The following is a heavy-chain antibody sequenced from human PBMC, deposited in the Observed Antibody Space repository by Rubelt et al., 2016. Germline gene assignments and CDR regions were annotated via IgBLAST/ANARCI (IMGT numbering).Heavy chain of an antibody. V-gene: IGHV3-30*03. CDR3: ARDQSSGWYC. D-gene: IGHD6-19*01. CDR2: ISYDGSNK. CDR1: GFTFSSYG. J-gene: IGHJ4*02. Sequence: QVQLVESGGGVVQPGRSLRLSCAASGFTFSSYGMHWVRQAPGKGLEWVAVISYDGSNKYYADSVKGRFTISRDNSKNTLYLQMNSLRAEDTAVYYCARDQSSGWYCWGQGTLVTVSS.